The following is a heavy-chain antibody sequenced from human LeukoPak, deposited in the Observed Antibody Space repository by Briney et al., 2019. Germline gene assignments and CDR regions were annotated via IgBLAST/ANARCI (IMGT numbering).Heavy chain of an antibody. Sequence: PSETLSLTCTVSGYSISSGYYWGCIRQPPGKGLEWIGSIYHSGSTYYNPSLESRVTISVDTSKNHFSLKMSSVTAADTAVYYCARDLASCAGDCYSDGFDYWGQGALVTVSS. V-gene: IGHV4-38-2*02. CDR3: ARDLASCAGDCYSDGFDY. CDR1: GYSISSGYY. CDR2: IYHSGST. D-gene: IGHD2-21*02. J-gene: IGHJ4*02.